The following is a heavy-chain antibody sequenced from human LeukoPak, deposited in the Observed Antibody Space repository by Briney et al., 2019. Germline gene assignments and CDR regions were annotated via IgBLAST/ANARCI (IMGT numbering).Heavy chain of an antibody. V-gene: IGHV3-30-3*01. Sequence: GGSLRLSCAASEFTFSNYALHWIRQAPGKGLQWVAVISYDGNTIHYADSVKGRFIISRDTSKNTLYLQMNSLRAEDTAVYYCARSGGLQKFDYWGQGTLVTVSS. CDR1: EFTFSNYA. D-gene: IGHD4-11*01. J-gene: IGHJ4*02. CDR2: ISYDGNTI. CDR3: ARSGGLQKFDY.